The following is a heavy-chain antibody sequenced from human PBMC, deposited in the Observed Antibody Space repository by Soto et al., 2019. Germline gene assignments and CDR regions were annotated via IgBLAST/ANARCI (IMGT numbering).Heavy chain of an antibody. J-gene: IGHJ5*02. CDR1: GGSFGSSAYY. CDR2: INSSGST. V-gene: IGHV4-39*01. Sequence: SETLSLTCTVSGGSFGSSAYYWGWIRRAPGKGLEWIGGINSSGSTFSNPSLKSRVTLSVDTSKNQFSLKLTSVTAADTALYYCSRRAPEGFDPWGQGTLVTVSS. CDR3: SRRAPEGFDP.